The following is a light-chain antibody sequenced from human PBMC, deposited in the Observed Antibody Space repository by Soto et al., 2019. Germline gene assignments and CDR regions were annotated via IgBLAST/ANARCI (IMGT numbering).Light chain of an antibody. V-gene: IGLV2-14*03. CDR3: SSYTSSNTVI. CDR1: SSDVGGYNY. Sequence: QSALTQPASVSGSPGQSITISCTGTSSDVGGYNYVSWYQHHPGKAPKLMIYDVSDRPSGVSNRFSGSKYGNTASLTISGLQAEDEADYYCSSYTSSNTVIFGGGTKLTVL. CDR2: DVS. J-gene: IGLJ2*01.